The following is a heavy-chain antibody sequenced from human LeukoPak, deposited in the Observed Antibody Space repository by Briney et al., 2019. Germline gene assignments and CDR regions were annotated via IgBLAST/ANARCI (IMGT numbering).Heavy chain of an antibody. CDR1: GDSITANNL. CDR3: ASILAVAGYFDY. CDR2: IYHSGST. D-gene: IGHD6-19*01. Sequence: PSGTLSLTCTVSGDSITANNLWSWVRQSPGKGLEWIGEIYHSGSTNYNPSLKSRVTISVDKSKNQFSLKLSSVTAADTAVYYCASILAVAGYFDYWGQGTLVTVSS. V-gene: IGHV4-4*02. J-gene: IGHJ4*02.